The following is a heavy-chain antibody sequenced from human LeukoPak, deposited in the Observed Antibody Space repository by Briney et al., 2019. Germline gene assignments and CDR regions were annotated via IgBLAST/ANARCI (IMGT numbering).Heavy chain of an antibody. CDR2: INLDGSEK. J-gene: IGHJ4*02. Sequence: GGSLRLSCAASGFTFSSYWMSWVRQAPGKGLEWVADINLDGSEKYYVDSVKGRFTISRDNAKNSQNLHMNSLRAEDTAVYYCAREGTRGLFDSWGQGTLVTVSS. D-gene: IGHD1/OR15-1a*01. CDR3: AREGTRGLFDS. V-gene: IGHV3-7*01. CDR1: GFTFSSYW.